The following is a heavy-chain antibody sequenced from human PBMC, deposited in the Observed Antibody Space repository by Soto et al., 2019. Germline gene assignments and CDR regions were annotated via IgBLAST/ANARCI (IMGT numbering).Heavy chain of an antibody. V-gene: IGHV6-1*01. CDR3: ARGGSGWYFDY. Sequence: QVQLQQSGPGLVKPSQTLSLTCALSGDSVSSNRAAWTWIRQSPSRGLEWLGRTYYRSKWYNDYAVSVKSXXTXNXXTSKNQFSLQLNSVTPEDTAVYYCARGGSGWYFDYWGQGTLVTVSS. CDR1: GDSVSSNRAA. J-gene: IGHJ4*02. CDR2: TYYRSKWYN. D-gene: IGHD6-19*01.